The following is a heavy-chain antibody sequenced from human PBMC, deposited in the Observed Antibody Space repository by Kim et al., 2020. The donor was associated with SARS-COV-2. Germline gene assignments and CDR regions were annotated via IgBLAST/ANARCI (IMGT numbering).Heavy chain of an antibody. D-gene: IGHD2-2*01. Sequence: AASVKGRFTISRDDSKNSLYLQMNSLKTEDTAVYYCAAFGHCSSTRCALDYWGQGTLVTVSS. V-gene: IGHV3-72*01. CDR3: AAFGHCSSTRCALDY. J-gene: IGHJ4*02.